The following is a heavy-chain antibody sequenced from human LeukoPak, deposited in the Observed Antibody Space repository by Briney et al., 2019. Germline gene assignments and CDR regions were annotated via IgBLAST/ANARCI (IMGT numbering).Heavy chain of an antibody. V-gene: IGHV1-24*01. D-gene: IGHD3-10*01. CDR1: GYTFTGYY. J-gene: IGHJ5*02. Sequence: ASVKVSCKASGYTFTGYYMHWVRQAPGKGLEWMGGFDPEDGETIYAQKFQGRVTMTEDTSTDTAYMELSSLRSEDTAVYYCATGSGSSSSSFDPWGQGTLVTVSS. CDR3: ATGSGSSSSSFDP. CDR2: FDPEDGET.